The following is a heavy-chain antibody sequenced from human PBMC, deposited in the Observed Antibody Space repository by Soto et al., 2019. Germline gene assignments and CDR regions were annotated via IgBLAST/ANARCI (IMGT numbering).Heavy chain of an antibody. J-gene: IGHJ4*02. CDR2: INHSGST. CDR3: ARIGDTAMDNFDY. Sequence: SETLSLTCAVYGGSFSGYYWSWIRQPPGKGLEWIGEINHSGSTNYNPSLKSRVTISVDTSKNQFSLKLSSVTAADTAVYYCARIGDTAMDNFDYWGQGTLVTVSS. D-gene: IGHD5-18*01. CDR1: GGSFSGYY. V-gene: IGHV4-34*01.